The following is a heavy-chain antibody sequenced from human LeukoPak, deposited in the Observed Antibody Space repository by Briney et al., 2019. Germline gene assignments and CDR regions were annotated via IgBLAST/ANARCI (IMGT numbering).Heavy chain of an antibody. D-gene: IGHD2-2*01. J-gene: IGHJ6*03. CDR1: GYTFSGYY. Sequence: SVKVSCKASGYTFSGYYLNWVRQAPGQGLEWMGGIIPIFGTANYAQKFQGRVTITTDESTSTAYMELSSLRSEDTAVYYCARGDLVPAARYYYYYYMDVWGKGTTVTVSS. V-gene: IGHV1-69*05. CDR2: IIPIFGTA. CDR3: ARGDLVPAARYYYYYYMDV.